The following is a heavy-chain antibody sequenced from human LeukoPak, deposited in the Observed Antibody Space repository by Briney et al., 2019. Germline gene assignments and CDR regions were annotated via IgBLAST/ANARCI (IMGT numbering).Heavy chain of an antibody. CDR2: ISGSGGYT. J-gene: IGHJ4*02. CDR1: GFTFSSYA. D-gene: IGHD4-17*01. CDR3: AKPLETVTTLYYFDY. Sequence: GGSLRLSCAASGFTFSSYAMSWVRQAPGKGLEWVSAISGSGGYTYYADSVKGRFTISRDNSKNTLYLQMNSLRAEDTAVYYCAKPLETVTTLYYFDYWGQGTLVTVSS. V-gene: IGHV3-23*01.